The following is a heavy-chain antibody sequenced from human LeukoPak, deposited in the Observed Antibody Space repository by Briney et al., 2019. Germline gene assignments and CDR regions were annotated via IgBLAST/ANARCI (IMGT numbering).Heavy chain of an antibody. D-gene: IGHD6-6*01. J-gene: IGHJ4*02. Sequence: SETLSLTCIVSGGSISSSSQHWSWVRQPPGKGLEWIGSIYYSGNTYYNPSLKSRVTISVDTSTNQFSLKLTSVTAADTAVYYCTREYSSSSDYWGQGSLVTVSS. CDR3: TREYSSSSDY. V-gene: IGHV4-39*02. CDR1: GGSISSSSQH. CDR2: IYYSGNT.